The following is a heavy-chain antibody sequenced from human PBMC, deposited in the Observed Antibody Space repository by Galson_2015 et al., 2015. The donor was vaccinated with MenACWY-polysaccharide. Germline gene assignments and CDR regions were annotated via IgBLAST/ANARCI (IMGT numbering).Heavy chain of an antibody. V-gene: IGHV1-3*01. J-gene: IGHJ4*02. Sequence: SVKVSCKASGYTFTNYAMKWVRQAPGQGLEWMAWINAGKGQTKYSQKFQGRVTITRDASANTAFMELSSLRSEDTAVYYCARGIWNSGSGTNFPYHLDSWGQGSLVTVSS. CDR1: GYTFTNYA. CDR3: ARGIWNSGSGTNFPYHLDS. CDR2: INAGKGQT. D-gene: IGHD3-10*01.